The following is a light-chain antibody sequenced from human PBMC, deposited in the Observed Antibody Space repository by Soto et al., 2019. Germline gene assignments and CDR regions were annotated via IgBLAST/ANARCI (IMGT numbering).Light chain of an antibody. CDR3: SSYTATTTLMV. J-gene: IGLJ3*02. CDR1: SSDVGGYNS. Sequence: QSALTQPASVSGSPGQWITISCTGTSSDVGGYNSVSWYQQHPGKAPKLMIYGVSYRPSGVSNRFSGYKSGNTASLTISGLQAEDEGEYYCSSYTATTTLMVYGGGTKLTVL. CDR2: GVS. V-gene: IGLV2-14*01.